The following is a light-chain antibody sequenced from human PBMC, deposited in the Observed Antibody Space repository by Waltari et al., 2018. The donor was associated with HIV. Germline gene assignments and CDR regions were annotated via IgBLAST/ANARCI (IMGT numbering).Light chain of an antibody. J-gene: IGLJ3*02. Sequence: QSALTQPPSASGSLGQSVTISCPGSSSAIGASDSVSWFQQHPRSAPKLLLYEVTRRPSTVSDRFSGSRSGSTAFLTVAGLQPDDEATYFCSSYGDSLRVLFGGGTNVTVL. CDR1: SSAIGASDS. V-gene: IGLV2-8*01. CDR2: EVT. CDR3: SSYGDSLRVL.